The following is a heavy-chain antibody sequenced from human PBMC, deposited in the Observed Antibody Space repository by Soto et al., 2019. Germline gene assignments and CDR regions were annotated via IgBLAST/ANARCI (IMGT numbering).Heavy chain of an antibody. CDR3: AKERVATIWDYYYGMDV. J-gene: IGHJ6*02. V-gene: IGHV3-30*18. Sequence: GSLRLSCAASGFTFSNYGMHWVRQAPGKGLEWVVVISYDGSNKYYADSVKGRFTISRDNSKNTLYLQMNSLRAEDTAVYYCAKERVATIWDYYYGMDVWGQGTTVTVSS. D-gene: IGHD5-12*01. CDR1: GFTFSNYG. CDR2: ISYDGSNK.